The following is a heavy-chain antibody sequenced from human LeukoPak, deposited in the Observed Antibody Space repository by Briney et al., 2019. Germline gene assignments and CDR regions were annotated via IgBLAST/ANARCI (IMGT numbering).Heavy chain of an antibody. Sequence: SETLSLTCAVYGGSFSGYYWSWIRQPPGKGLEWIGEINHSGSTNYNPSLKSRVTISVDTSKNQFSLKLSSVTAADTAVYYCARRTDCSSTSCYLGYFDYWGQGTLVTVSS. CDR2: INHSGST. D-gene: IGHD2-2*01. V-gene: IGHV4-34*01. CDR1: GGSFSGYY. CDR3: ARRTDCSSTSCYLGYFDY. J-gene: IGHJ4*02.